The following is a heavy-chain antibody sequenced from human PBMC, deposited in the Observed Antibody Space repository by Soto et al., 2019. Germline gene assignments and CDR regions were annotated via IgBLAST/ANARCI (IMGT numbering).Heavy chain of an antibody. Sequence: GGSLRLSCAASGFTFSSYAMSWVRQAPGKGLEWVSAISGSGGSTYYADSVKGRFTISRDNSKNTLYLQMNSLRAEDTAVYYCAKGRAAVAMGPTYFDYWGQGTLVTVSS. D-gene: IGHD6-19*01. J-gene: IGHJ4*02. V-gene: IGHV3-23*01. CDR1: GFTFSSYA. CDR2: ISGSGGST. CDR3: AKGRAAVAMGPTYFDY.